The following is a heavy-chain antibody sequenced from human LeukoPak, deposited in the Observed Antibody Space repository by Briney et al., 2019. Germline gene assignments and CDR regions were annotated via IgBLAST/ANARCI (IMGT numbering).Heavy chain of an antibody. CDR2: IWYDGSNK. J-gene: IGHJ4*02. D-gene: IGHD6-6*01. CDR3: ARDFPARSHFDY. CDR1: GFTFSSYG. Sequence: GGSLRLSCAASGFTFSSYGMHWVRQAPGKGLERVAVIWYDGSNKYYADSVKGRFTISRDNSKNTLYLQMNSLRAEDTAVYYCARDFPARSHFDYWGQGTLVTVSS. V-gene: IGHV3-33*01.